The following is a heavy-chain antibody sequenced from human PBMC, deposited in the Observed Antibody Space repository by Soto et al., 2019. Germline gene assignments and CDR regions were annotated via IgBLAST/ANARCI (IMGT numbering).Heavy chain of an antibody. V-gene: IGHV4-59*12. CDR3: ARDMHAGFTHYFDP. J-gene: IGHJ5*02. CDR1: GGPIAPFY. Sequence: SETLSLTCTVSGGPIAPFYWTWIRQSPGKGLESIGYVYYNGSTNYNPALKGRVTISLDTSKSQFSLRLSSVTAADTAVYYCARDMHAGFTHYFDPWGQGTLVTVSS. D-gene: IGHD1-26*01. CDR2: VYYNGST.